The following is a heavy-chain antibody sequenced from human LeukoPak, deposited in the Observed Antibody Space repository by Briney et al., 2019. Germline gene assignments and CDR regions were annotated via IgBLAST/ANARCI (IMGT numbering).Heavy chain of an antibody. Sequence: SETLSLTCTVSGGSISSSSYYWGWIRQPPGKGLEWIGSIYYSGSTYYNPSLKSRVTISVDTSKNQFSLKLSSVTAADTAVYHCARVGPRLPSAGWFDPWGQGTLVTVSS. V-gene: IGHV4-39*07. CDR1: GGSISSSSYY. CDR2: IYYSGST. J-gene: IGHJ5*02. CDR3: ARVGPRLPSAGWFDP. D-gene: IGHD6-19*01.